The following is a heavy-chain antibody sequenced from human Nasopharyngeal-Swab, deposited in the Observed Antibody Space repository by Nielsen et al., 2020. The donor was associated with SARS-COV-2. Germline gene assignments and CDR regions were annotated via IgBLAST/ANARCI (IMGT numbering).Heavy chain of an antibody. CDR3: ARDPHISARPLDY. Sequence: WVRQAPGQGLEWMGIINPSGGSTSYAQKFQGRVTMTRDTSTSTVYMELSSLRSDDTAVYYCARDPHISARPLDYWGQGTLVTVSS. J-gene: IGHJ4*02. D-gene: IGHD6-6*01. V-gene: IGHV1-46*01. CDR2: INPSGGST.